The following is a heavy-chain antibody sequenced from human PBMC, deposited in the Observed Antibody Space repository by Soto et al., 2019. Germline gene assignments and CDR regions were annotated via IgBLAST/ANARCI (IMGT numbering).Heavy chain of an antibody. D-gene: IGHD6-13*01. V-gene: IGHV3-21*01. CDR1: GFTFSSYS. J-gene: IGHJ6*02. CDR3: ARWPIKIAAAGTDYYYYGMDV. CDR2: ISSSSSYI. Sequence: PGGSLRLSCAASGFTFSSYSMNWVRQAPGKGLEWVSSISSSSSYIYYADSVKGRFTISRDNAKNSLYLQMNSLRAEDTAVYYCARWPIKIAAAGTDYYYYGMDVWGQGTTVTVSS.